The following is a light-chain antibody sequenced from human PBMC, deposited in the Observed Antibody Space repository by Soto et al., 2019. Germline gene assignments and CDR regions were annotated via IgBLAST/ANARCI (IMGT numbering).Light chain of an antibody. V-gene: IGKV2-30*01. CDR1: RSLVYSDGNTS. Sequence: DVVMTQSPLPLPVTLGQPASISCRSSRSLVYSDGNTSLNWFQQRPGQSPRRLIFEVSNRDSGVPDRFCGSASGTDFTLKISRVEAEDVGVYYCMQALQTPYTFGQGTKLEIK. CDR2: EVS. CDR3: MQALQTPYT. J-gene: IGKJ2*01.